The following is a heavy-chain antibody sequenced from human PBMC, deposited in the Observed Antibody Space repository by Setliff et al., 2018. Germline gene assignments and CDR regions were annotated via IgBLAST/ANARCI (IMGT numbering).Heavy chain of an antibody. J-gene: IGHJ4*02. CDR3: ARSSAPSVVLAADFDY. Sequence: ASVKVSCKASGYTFSSYAVNWVRQAPGQGLEWLGSISPYSGNTNYPQWLQDRVTMTIDTSATTVYMELKSLRSDDTAVYYCARSSAPSVVLAADFDYWGQGTLVTVSS. V-gene: IGHV1-18*01. D-gene: IGHD2-21*01. CDR2: ISPYSGNT. CDR1: GYTFSSYA.